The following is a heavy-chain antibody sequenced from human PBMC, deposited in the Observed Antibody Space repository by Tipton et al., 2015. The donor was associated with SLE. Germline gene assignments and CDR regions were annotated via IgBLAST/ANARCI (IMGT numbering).Heavy chain of an antibody. D-gene: IGHD1-1*01. CDR3: ASQERYRHWFDP. J-gene: IGHJ5*02. CDR1: GGSISSYY. Sequence: TLSLTCTVSGGSISSYYWSWIRQPPGKGLEWIGYIYYSGSTNYNPSLKSRVTISVDTSKNQFSLKLSSVTAADTAVYYCASQERYRHWFDPWGQGTLVTVSS. CDR2: IYYSGST. V-gene: IGHV4-59*08.